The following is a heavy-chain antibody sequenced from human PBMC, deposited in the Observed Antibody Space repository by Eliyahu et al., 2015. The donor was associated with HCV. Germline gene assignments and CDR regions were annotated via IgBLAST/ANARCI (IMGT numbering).Heavy chain of an antibody. CDR2: IWYDGSNK. Sequence: GKGLEWVAVIWYDGSNKYYADSVKGRFTISRDNSKNTLYLQMNSLRAEDTAVYYCARGYSGYDFPAYFDYWSQGTLVTVSS. J-gene: IGHJ4*02. D-gene: IGHD5-12*01. V-gene: IGHV3-33*01. CDR3: ARGYSGYDFPAYFDY.